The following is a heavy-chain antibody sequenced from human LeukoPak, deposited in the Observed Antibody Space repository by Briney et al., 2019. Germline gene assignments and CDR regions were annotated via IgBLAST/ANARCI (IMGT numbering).Heavy chain of an antibody. CDR2: IYYSGST. D-gene: IGHD6-6*01. CDR3: ARTIAAPETWFDP. CDR1: GGSISSSSFY. V-gene: IGHV4-39*07. Sequence: SETLSLTCTVSGGSISSSSFYWGWIRQPPGKGLEWIGSIYYSGSTYYNPSLKSRLTISVDTSKNQFSLKLSSVTAADTAVYYCARTIAAPETWFDPWGQGTLVTVSS. J-gene: IGHJ5*02.